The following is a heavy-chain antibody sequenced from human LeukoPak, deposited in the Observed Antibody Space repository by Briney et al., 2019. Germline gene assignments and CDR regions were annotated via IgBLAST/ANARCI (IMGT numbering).Heavy chain of an antibody. CDR2: ISGSGGST. V-gene: IGHV3-23*01. CDR1: GFTFSSYA. D-gene: IGHD3-16*01. Sequence: GGSLRLSCAASGFTFSSYAISWVRQAPGKGLEWVSAISGSGGSTYYADSVKGRFTISKDNSKNTLYLQMNSLRAEDTAVYYCAKEPAGVGARVDFDYWGQGTLVTVSS. J-gene: IGHJ4*02. CDR3: AKEPAGVGARVDFDY.